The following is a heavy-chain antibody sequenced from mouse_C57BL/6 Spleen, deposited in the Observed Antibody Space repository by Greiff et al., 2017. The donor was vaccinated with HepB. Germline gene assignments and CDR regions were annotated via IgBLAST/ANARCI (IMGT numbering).Heavy chain of an antibody. V-gene: IGHV1-80*01. CDR3: AKGIYYDYDGGDY. D-gene: IGHD2-4*01. Sequence: QVQLKQSGAELVKPGASVKISCKASGYAFSSYWMNWVKQRPGKGLEWIGQIYPGDGDTNYNGKFKGKATLTADKSSSTAYMQLSSLTSEDSAVYFCAKGIYYDYDGGDYWGQGTSVTVSS. CDR2: IYPGDGDT. CDR1: GYAFSSYW. J-gene: IGHJ4*01.